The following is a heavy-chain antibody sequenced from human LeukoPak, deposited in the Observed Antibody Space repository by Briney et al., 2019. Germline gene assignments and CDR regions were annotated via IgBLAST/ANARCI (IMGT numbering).Heavy chain of an antibody. V-gene: IGHV1-24*01. CDR2: FEPEDGET. Sequence: ASVKVSCKVSGDTLTELSMHWVRQAPGKGHEWRGGFEPEDGETIYAQKFQGRVTMSEDTSTDTAYMELSRLRSDDTAVYYCARDMGYCGGDCYSLDYWGQGTLVTVSS. D-gene: IGHD2-21*02. CDR3: ARDMGYCGGDCYSLDY. J-gene: IGHJ4*02. CDR1: GDTLTELS.